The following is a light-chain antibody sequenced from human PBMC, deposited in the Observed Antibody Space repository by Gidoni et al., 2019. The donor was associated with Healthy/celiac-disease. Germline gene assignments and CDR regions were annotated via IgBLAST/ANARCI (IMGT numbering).Light chain of an antibody. V-gene: IGKV1-5*03. Sequence: DIQMTQSPFTLSASVGDRVTITCRASQSISSWLAWYQQKPGKAPKLLIYKASSLESGVPSRFSGSGSGTEFTLTISSLQPDDFATYYCQQYNSAWTFGQGTKVEIK. CDR1: QSISSW. CDR2: KAS. J-gene: IGKJ1*01. CDR3: QQYNSAWT.